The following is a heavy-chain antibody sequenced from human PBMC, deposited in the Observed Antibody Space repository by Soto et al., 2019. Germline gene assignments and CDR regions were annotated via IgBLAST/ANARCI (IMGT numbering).Heavy chain of an antibody. CDR1: GGSISSGNYY. Sequence: SETLSLTCTVSGGSISSGNYYWSWIRQPPGKGLEWIGFISYSGSTNYNPALKSRVTISVDRSKNQFSLNLNSVTAADTAVYYCARDQDASGNYYTRYFDYWGQGSLVTVSS. J-gene: IGHJ4*02. D-gene: IGHD3-10*01. V-gene: IGHV4-30-4*01. CDR2: ISYSGST. CDR3: ARDQDASGNYYTRYFDY.